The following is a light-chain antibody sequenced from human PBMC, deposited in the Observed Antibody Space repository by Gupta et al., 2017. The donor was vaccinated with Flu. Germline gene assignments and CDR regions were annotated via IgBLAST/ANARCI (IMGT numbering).Light chain of an antibody. J-gene: IGLJ3*02. CDR1: SGSVSTNYY. CDR3: VLYLGSGTWV. V-gene: IGLV8-61*01. Sequence: QTVVTQEPSFSVSPGGTVTLTCALRSGSVSTNYYPSWYQQTPGQPPRTLIYGTSPRSSGVPDRFSGSILGNKAALTSTGAQADDEPEYYCVLYLGSGTWVFGGGTKLTVL. CDR2: GTS.